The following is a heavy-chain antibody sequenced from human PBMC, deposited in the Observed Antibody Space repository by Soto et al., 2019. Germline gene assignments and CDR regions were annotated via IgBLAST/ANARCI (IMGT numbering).Heavy chain of an antibody. J-gene: IGHJ4*02. V-gene: IGHV1-8*01. Sequence: QVQLVQSGAEVKKPGASVKVSCKASGYTFTDYGINWVRQATGQGLEWMGWMNPKSGDTVYAQKFQGRVSMTRTTTISTAYMDLNGLKSDDTVVYYCARGGYSVVGATGYWGQGTLVTVSS. CDR3: ARGGYSVVGATGY. D-gene: IGHD1-26*01. CDR2: MNPKSGDT. CDR1: GYTFTDYG.